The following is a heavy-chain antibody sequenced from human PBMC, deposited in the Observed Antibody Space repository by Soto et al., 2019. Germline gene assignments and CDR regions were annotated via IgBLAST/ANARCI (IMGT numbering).Heavy chain of an antibody. V-gene: IGHV4-59*01. D-gene: IGHD3-10*01. CDR3: ARDPGSWYFDA. Sequence: SETLSLTCTVSGGSIISYYWSWIRQPPGKGLELIGYVYYSGSTNYNPSLRSRVNISVDTSKNKLSLKMSSVTAADTAVYYCARDPGSWYFDAWGQGILVTVS. J-gene: IGHJ4*02. CDR2: VYYSGST. CDR1: GGSIISYY.